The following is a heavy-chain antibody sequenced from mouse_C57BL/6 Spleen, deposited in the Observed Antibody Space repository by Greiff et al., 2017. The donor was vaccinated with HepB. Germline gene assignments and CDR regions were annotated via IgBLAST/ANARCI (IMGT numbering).Heavy chain of an antibody. CDR1: GYSFTGYF. CDR3: ARYDYYGSSSYWYFDV. D-gene: IGHD1-1*01. CDR2: INPYNGDT. Sequence: EVQVVESGPELVKPGDSVKISCKASGYSFTGYFMNWVMQSHGKSLEWIGRINPYNGDTFYNQKFKGKATLTVDKSSSTAHMELRSLTSEDSAVYYCARYDYYGSSSYWYFDVWGTGTTVTVSS. J-gene: IGHJ1*03. V-gene: IGHV1-20*01.